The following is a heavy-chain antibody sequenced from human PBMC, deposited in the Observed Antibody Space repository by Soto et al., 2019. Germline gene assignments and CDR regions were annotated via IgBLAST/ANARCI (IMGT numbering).Heavy chain of an antibody. V-gene: IGHV6-1*01. CDR2: TYYRSKWYN. J-gene: IGHJ3*02. Sequence: SQTLSLTCAISGDSVSSNNVVWDWIRQSPSRGLEWLGRTYYRSKWYNDYAASVKSRITINPDTSKNQFSLQLNSVTPEDTAVYYCTRVGYYDILPGHPAAFDIWGKGTMVPVSS. CDR3: TRVGYYDILPGHPAAFDI. D-gene: IGHD3-9*01. CDR1: GDSVSSNNVV.